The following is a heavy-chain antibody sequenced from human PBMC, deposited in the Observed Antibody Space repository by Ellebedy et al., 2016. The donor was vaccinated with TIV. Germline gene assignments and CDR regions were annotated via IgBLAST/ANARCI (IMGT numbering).Heavy chain of an antibody. CDR1: GFSFRRFR. J-gene: IGHJ4*02. CDR2: ISSDGSKK. V-gene: IGHV3-30*18. Sequence: GGSLRLXCTASGFSFRRFRMHWVRQAPGKGLEWVGFISSDGSKKHYADSVKGRFTISRDDSRNTLYLQMNSLRAEDTAIYFCAKDIQLSYWGQGSLVTVSS. CDR3: AKDIQLSY. D-gene: IGHD5-18*01.